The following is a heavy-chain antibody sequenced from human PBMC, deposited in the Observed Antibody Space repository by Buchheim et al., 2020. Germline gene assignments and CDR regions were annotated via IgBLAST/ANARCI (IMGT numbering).Heavy chain of an antibody. Sequence: QVQLQQWGAGLLKPSETLSLTCAVYGGSFSGYYWSWIRQPPGKGLEWIGEINHSGSTNYHPSLKSLVTISVDTSKNQLSLKLSSVTAADTAVYYCARLSRAGLHYYGMDVWGQGTT. V-gene: IGHV4-34*01. CDR1: GGSFSGYY. D-gene: IGHD3-16*01. CDR2: INHSGST. CDR3: ARLSRAGLHYYGMDV. J-gene: IGHJ6*02.